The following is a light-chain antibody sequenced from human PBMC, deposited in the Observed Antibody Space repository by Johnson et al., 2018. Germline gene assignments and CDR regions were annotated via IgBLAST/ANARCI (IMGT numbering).Light chain of an antibody. V-gene: IGLV1-51*02. Sequence: QSVLTQPPSVSAAPGQKVTISCSGSSSNIGNNYVSWYQQLPGTAPKLLIYENNKRPSGIPDRFYGSKSGTSATLGITGLQTGDEADYYCGTWDSSLSAGNVFGTGPKVTVL. CDR1: SSNIGNNY. J-gene: IGLJ1*01. CDR2: ENN. CDR3: GTWDSSLSAGNV.